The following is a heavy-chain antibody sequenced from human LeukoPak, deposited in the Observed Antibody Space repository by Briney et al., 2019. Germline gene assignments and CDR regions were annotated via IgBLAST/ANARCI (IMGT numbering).Heavy chain of an antibody. V-gene: IGHV1-69*13. CDR3: ARVRSTEAIDGMDV. J-gene: IGHJ6*02. CDR1: GGTFSSYA. CDR2: IIPIFGTA. D-gene: IGHD1-14*01. Sequence: ASVKVSCKASGGTFSSYAISWVRQAPGQGLEWMGGIIPIFGTANYAQKFQGRVTITADESTSTAYMELSSLRSEDTAVYYCARVRSTEAIDGMDVWGQGTTVTVSS.